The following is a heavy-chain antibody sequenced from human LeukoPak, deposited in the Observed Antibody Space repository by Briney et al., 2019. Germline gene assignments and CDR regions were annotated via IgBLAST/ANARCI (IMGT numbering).Heavy chain of an antibody. J-gene: IGHJ4*02. V-gene: IGHV4-38-2*02. D-gene: IGHD3-10*01. CDR1: GYSISSGYY. CDR2: IYHSGST. CDR3: ARVFEVRGVIIPQFDY. Sequence: PSETLSLTCTVSGYSISSGYYWGWIRQPPGKGLEWIGSIYHSGSTYYNPSLKSRVTISVDTSKNQFSLKLSSVTAADTAVYYCARVFEVRGVIIPQFDYWGQGTLVTVSS.